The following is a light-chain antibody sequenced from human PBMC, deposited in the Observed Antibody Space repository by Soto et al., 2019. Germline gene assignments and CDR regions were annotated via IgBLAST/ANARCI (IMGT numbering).Light chain of an antibody. V-gene: IGKV1-5*01. CDR1: QGISKW. CDR3: QQYSSYSPWT. Sequence: DIQMTQSPSTLSASIGDRVTITCRASQGISKWLAWHQQKPGKAPKLLIYDASSLQSGVPPRFSGSGSGTEFTLTIRSLQPDDIATYYCQQYSSYSPWTFGEGTKVDIK. CDR2: DAS. J-gene: IGKJ1*01.